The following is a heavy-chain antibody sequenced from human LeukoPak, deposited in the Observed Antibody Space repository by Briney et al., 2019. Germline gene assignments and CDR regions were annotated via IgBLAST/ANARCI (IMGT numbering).Heavy chain of an antibody. D-gene: IGHD6-6*01. CDR2: ISSSGGWT. CDR1: GFTFSSYA. V-gene: IGHV3-23*01. J-gene: IGHJ6*02. CDR3: VKDPYSSSSGGPYAMDV. Sequence: GGSLRLSCAASGFTFSSYAMSWVRQAPGKGLEWVSAISSSGGWTYYADSVKGRFTISRDNSKNTLYLQMNSLRAGDTAVYYCVKDPYSSSSGGPYAMDVWGQGTTVTVSS.